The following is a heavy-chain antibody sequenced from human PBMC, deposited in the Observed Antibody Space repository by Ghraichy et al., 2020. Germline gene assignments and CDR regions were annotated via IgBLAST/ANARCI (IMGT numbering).Heavy chain of an antibody. J-gene: IGHJ4*02. Sequence: GGSLRLSCSASGFTFSNYPMTWVRQAPGKGLEWVSAMSGNSVYVYYANSVRGRFTMSRDNANNFLYLQMDSLRVDDTAVYFCARNKGPPGSGYDYWGQGSLVTVSS. CDR1: GFTFSNYP. CDR2: MSGNSVYV. D-gene: IGHD6-25*01. V-gene: IGHV3-21*03. CDR3: ARNKGPPGSGYDY.